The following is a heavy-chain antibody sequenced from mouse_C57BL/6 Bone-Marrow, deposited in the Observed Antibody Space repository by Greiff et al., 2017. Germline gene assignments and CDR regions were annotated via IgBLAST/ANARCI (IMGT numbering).Heavy chain of an antibody. CDR1: GYAFTNYL. CDR2: INPGSGGT. D-gene: IGHD4-1*01. J-gene: IGHJ3*01. Sequence: VQLQQSGAELVRPGTSVKVSCKASGYAFTNYLIEWVKQRPGQGLEWIGVINPGSGGTNYNEKFKGKATLTADKSSSTAYMRLSSRTSEDSAVYFCARSKNWGSWFAYWGQGTLVTVSA. CDR3: ARSKNWGSWFAY. V-gene: IGHV1-54*01.